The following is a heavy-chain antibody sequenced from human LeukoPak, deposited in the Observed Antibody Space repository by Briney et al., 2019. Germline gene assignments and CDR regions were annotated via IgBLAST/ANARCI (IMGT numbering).Heavy chain of an antibody. CDR3: AKDYGGNWAFDY. CDR1: GFTFDDYA. J-gene: IGHJ4*02. V-gene: IGHV3-9*01. CDR2: ISWNSGSI. Sequence: GGSLRRSCAASGFTFDDYAMHWVREAPGKGLEWVSGISWNSGSIGYADSVKGRFTISRDNAKNSLYLQMNSLRAEDTALYYCAKDYGGNWAFDYWGQGTLVTVSS. D-gene: IGHD4-23*01.